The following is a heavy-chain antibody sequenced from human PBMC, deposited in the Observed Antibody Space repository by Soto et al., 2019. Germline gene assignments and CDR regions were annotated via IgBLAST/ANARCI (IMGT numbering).Heavy chain of an antibody. Sequence: EVQLLESGGGLVQPGGSLRLSCAASGFTFSSYAMSWVRQAPGKGLEWVSAISGSGGSTYYADSVKGRFTISRDNSKNPLYLQMNSLRAEDTAVYYCARGIVVVPAAIRGGVYYYYGMDVWGQGTTVTVSS. CDR1: GFTFSSYA. CDR3: ARGIVVVPAAIRGGVYYYYGMDV. V-gene: IGHV3-23*01. CDR2: ISGSGGST. J-gene: IGHJ6*02. D-gene: IGHD2-2*02.